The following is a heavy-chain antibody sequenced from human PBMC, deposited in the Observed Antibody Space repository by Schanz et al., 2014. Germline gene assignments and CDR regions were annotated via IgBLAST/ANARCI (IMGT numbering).Heavy chain of an antibody. CDR2: INPSGGST. CDR3: ARDGEAAAGCDY. CDR1: GYTFTSYY. D-gene: IGHD6-13*01. V-gene: IGHV1-46*03. Sequence: QVQLVQSGAEVKKPGASVKVSCKASGYTFTSYYMHWVRQAPGQGLEWMGIINPSGGSTSYAQKCQGRVTMAADKSTSTVNMELSSLRSDDTAMYYCARDGEAAAGCDYWGQGTLVTVSS. J-gene: IGHJ4*02.